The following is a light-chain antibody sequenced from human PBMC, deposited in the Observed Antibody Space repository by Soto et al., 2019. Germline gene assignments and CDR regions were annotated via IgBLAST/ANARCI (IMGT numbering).Light chain of an antibody. CDR1: SSDVGGYNY. CDR3: SSYIRSSTYV. CDR2: DVS. Sequence: QSALTQPASVSGSPGQSITISCTGTSSDVGGYNYVSWYQQYPGSAPKLMIYDVSNRPSGVSNRFSGSKSANTASLTISGRQAEDEADYYCSSYIRSSTYVFGTGTKLTVL. J-gene: IGLJ1*01. V-gene: IGLV2-14*01.